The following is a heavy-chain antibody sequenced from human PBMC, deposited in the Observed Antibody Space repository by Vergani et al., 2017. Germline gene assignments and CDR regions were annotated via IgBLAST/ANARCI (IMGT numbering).Heavy chain of an antibody. D-gene: IGHD3-9*01. Sequence: QVQLVESGGGVVQPGRSLRLSCAASGFTFSSYAMSWVRQAPGKGLEWVAVISYDGSNKYYADSVKGRFTISRDNSKNTLYLQMNSLRAEDTAVYYCARDSSVLRYFDWVYDYWGQGTLVTVSS. J-gene: IGHJ4*02. CDR3: ARDSSVLRYFDWVYDY. CDR1: GFTFSSYA. CDR2: ISYDGSNK. V-gene: IGHV3-30-3*01.